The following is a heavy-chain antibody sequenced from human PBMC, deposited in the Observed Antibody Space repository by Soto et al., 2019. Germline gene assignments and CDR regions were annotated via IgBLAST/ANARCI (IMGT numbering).Heavy chain of an antibody. D-gene: IGHD6-13*01. CDR3: ARIIAAAAFPYYYYGMDV. CDR1: GYSFTIYC. J-gene: IGHJ6*02. CDR2: IDPSDSYT. Sequence: PGEPLKISCDGSGYSFTIYCISLVLQMPGKGLEWMGRIDPSDSYTNYSPSFQGHVTISADKSISTAYLQWSSLKASDTAMYYCARIIAAAAFPYYYYGMDVWGQGTTVTVSS. V-gene: IGHV5-10-1*01.